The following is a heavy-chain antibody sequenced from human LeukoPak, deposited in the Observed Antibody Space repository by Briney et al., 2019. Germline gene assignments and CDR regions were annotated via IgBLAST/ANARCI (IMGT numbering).Heavy chain of an antibody. D-gene: IGHD4-11*01. V-gene: IGHV4-31*03. Sequence: SQTLSLTCTVSGGSISSGGYSWTWIRQHPGKGLEWIGFIYHTGTTHYNPSLKSRITISVDTSDNQFSLRLSSATAADTAVYYCARGDYSNYMFDPWGQGTLVTVSS. CDR2: IYHTGTT. CDR3: ARGDYSNYMFDP. CDR1: GGSISSGGYS. J-gene: IGHJ5*02.